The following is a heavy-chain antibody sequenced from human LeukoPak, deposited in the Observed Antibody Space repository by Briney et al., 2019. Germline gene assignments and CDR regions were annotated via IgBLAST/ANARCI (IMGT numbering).Heavy chain of an antibody. J-gene: IGHJ4*02. CDR3: AREGIAAAGTWNY. CDR2: IIPILGIA. D-gene: IGHD6-13*01. CDR1: GGTFSGYA. V-gene: IGHV1-69*04. Sequence: ASVKVSCKASGGTFSGYAISWVRQAPGQGLEWMGRIIPILGIANYAQKFQGRVTITADKSTSTAYMELSSMRSEDTAVYYCAREGIAAAGTWNYWGQGTLVTVSS.